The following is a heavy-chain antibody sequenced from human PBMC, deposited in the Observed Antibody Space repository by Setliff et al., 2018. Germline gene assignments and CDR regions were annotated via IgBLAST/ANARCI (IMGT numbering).Heavy chain of an antibody. Sequence: LRLSCTASGFSYSNCWVSWVRQAPGKGLEWLASINPHASEKYYVDSVKGRFTISRDNAKNSLSLQMNSLRTEDTAVYYCFGAGTCSYWGQGTLVTVSS. CDR1: GFSYSNCW. D-gene: IGHD3-10*01. CDR3: FGAGTCSY. J-gene: IGHJ4*02. V-gene: IGHV3-7*01. CDR2: INPHASEK.